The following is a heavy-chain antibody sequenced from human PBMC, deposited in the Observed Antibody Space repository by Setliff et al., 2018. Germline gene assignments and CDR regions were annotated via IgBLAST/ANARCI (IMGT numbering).Heavy chain of an antibody. CDR3: ARHRAVAGAYYFDF. CDR1: GASVSNVNYY. V-gene: IGHV4-39*01. J-gene: IGHJ4*02. Sequence: SETLSLTCSVSGASVSNVNYYWGWIRQPPGKGLEWVGSIYYSGKTYSNPSFKSRVTMSVDKSKNQFSLKLASVTAADTAIYYCARHRAVAGAYYFDFWGQGTLVTVSS. CDR2: IYYSGKT. D-gene: IGHD6-19*01.